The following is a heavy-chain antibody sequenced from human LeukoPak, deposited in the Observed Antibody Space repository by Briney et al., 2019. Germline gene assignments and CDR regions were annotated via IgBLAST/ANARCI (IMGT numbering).Heavy chain of an antibody. V-gene: IGHV4-39*01. Sequence: SETLSLTCTVSGGSISSSSYYWGWIRQPPGKGLEWIGSIYYSGSAYYNPSLKSRVTISVDTSKNQFSLKLSSVPAADTAVYYCARYSGYDYSPSQYFQHWGQGTLVTVSS. CDR3: ARYSGYDYSPSQYFQH. CDR1: GGSISSSSYY. D-gene: IGHD5-12*01. J-gene: IGHJ1*01. CDR2: IYYSGSA.